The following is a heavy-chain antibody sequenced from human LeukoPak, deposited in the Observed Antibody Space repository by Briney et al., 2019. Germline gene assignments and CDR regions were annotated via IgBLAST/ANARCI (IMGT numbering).Heavy chain of an antibody. V-gene: IGHV4-34*01. J-gene: IGHJ2*01. CDR1: GGSFSDYY. CDR2: INHSGGT. Sequence: SETLSLTCAVYGGSFSDYYWSWIRQPPGKGLEWIGEINHSGGTNYYPSLKSRVTISLDTSMNQFSLKLRSVTAADTAVYYCARKAPGTLDLWGRGTLVTVSS. CDR3: ARKAPGTLDL.